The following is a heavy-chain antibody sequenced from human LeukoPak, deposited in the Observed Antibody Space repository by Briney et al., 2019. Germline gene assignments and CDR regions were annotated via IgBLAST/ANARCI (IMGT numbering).Heavy chain of an antibody. V-gene: IGHV1-69*13. CDR2: IIPIDDST. CDR3: ARHSGHSSWYYGLDV. J-gene: IGHJ6*02. Sequence: SVKVSCKASGGTFSNHAFSWVRQAPGQGLEWMGGIIPIDDSTNYVQRFQDRVMITADEATNIIYMEPGSLKSEDTAEYYCARHSGHSSWYYGLDVWGQGTTVIVSS. CDR1: GGTFSNHA. D-gene: IGHD6-13*01.